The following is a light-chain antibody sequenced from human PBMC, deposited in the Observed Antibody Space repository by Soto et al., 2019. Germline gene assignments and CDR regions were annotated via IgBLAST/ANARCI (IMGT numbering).Light chain of an antibody. CDR3: CSYAGSTTHYV. CDR2: EVN. J-gene: IGLJ1*01. Sequence: SALTQPAAVSGSTGQSITISCTGTGSDVGYYNLVSWYQQHPGKAPKLIIYEVNKRPSGFSNRFSGSKSGNTASLTISGLQAEDEADYYCCSYAGSTTHYVFGTGTKLTVL. CDR1: GSDVGYYNL. V-gene: IGLV2-23*02.